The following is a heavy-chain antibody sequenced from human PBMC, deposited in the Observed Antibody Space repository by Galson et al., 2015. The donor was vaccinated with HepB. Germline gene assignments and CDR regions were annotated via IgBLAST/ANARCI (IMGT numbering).Heavy chain of an antibody. V-gene: IGHV3-66*01. CDR1: GFTVYNNY. CDR2: IYSGGRT. CDR3: ATSPSSGA. Sequence: SLRLSCAASGFTVYNNYMSWVRQAPGKGLEWVSVIYSGGRTYYADSVKGRFIISRDNPNNTLYLQMNSLRDEDTAVYYCATSPSSGAWGQGTLVTVSS. D-gene: IGHD3-10*01. J-gene: IGHJ4*02.